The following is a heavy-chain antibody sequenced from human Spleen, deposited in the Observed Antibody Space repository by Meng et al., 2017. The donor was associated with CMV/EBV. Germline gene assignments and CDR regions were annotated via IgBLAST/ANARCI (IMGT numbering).Heavy chain of an antibody. CDR2: INQDGSEK. D-gene: IGHD3-3*01. J-gene: IGHJ4*02. CDR3: ARDRGAAIFGVLIIEEVY. CDR1: GFTFSNYW. Sequence: GESLKISCAASGFTFSNYWMSWVRQAPGKGLEWVANINQDGSEKNYVDSVKGRFTVSRDNAKNSLYLQLNTLKAEDTAMYYCARDRGAAIFGVLIIEEVYWGQGTLVTVSS. V-gene: IGHV3-7*01.